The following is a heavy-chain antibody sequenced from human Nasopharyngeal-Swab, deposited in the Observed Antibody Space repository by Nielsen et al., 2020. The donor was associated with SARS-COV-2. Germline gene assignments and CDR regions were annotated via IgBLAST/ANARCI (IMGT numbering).Heavy chain of an antibody. J-gene: IGHJ4*02. CDR1: GCTFTSYY. CDR2: INPSGGST. D-gene: IGHD1-26*01. CDR3: ARSGSYYQGTFDY. V-gene: IGHV1-46*01. Sequence: ASVKVSCKASGCTFTSYYMQCVRQAPGQGLEWMGIINPSGGSTSYAQKFQGRVTMTRDTSTSTVYMELSSLRSEDTAVYYCARSGSYYQGTFDYWGQGTLVTVSS.